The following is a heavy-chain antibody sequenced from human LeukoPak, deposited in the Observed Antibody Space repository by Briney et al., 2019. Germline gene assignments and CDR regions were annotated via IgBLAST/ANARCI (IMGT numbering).Heavy chain of an antibody. CDR3: ARATYGDPPDY. CDR1: GFTFSSYS. V-gene: IGHV3-21*01. D-gene: IGHD4-17*01. J-gene: IGHJ4*02. CDR2: ISSSSSYI. Sequence: GGSLRLSCAASGFTFSSYSMNWVRQAPGKGLEWVSSISSSSSYIYYADSVKGRFTISRDNAKNLLYLQMNSLRAEDTAVYYCARATYGDPPDYWGQGTLVTVSS.